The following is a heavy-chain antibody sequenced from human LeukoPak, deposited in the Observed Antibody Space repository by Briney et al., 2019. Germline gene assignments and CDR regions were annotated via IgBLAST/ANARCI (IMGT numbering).Heavy chain of an antibody. J-gene: IGHJ4*02. V-gene: IGHV3-48*01. CDR1: GFTFSSYS. CDR2: ISSSSSTI. Sequence: PGGSLRLSCAASGFTFSSYSMNWVRQAPGKGLEWVSYISSSSSTIYYADSVKGRFTISRDNAKNSLYLQMNSLRAEDTAVYYCARDAGRSGYYEVDYWGQGTLVTVSS. D-gene: IGHD3-22*01. CDR3: ARDAGRSGYYEVDY.